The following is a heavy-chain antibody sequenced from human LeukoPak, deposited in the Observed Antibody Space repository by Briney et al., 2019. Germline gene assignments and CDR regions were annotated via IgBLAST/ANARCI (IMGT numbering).Heavy chain of an antibody. CDR2: ISSGSSHI. V-gene: IGHV3-21*01. CDR3: ASGSGYCSGGSCSDY. D-gene: IGHD2-15*01. J-gene: IGHJ4*02. CDR1: GFTFRKYN. Sequence: GGSLRLSCAASGFTFRKYNMNWVRQAPGKGLEWVSAISSGSSHIYYADSVKGRFTISRDNAKNSLYLQMNSLRAEDTAVYYCASGSGYCSGGSCSDYWGQGTLVTVSS.